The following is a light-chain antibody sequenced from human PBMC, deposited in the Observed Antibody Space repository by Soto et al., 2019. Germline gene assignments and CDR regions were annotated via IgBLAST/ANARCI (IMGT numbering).Light chain of an antibody. J-gene: IGKJ4*01. CDR3: QQYGSSPLT. Sequence: EIVLTQSPGTLSLSPGERATLSYRASQSVSSSFLAWYQQKPGQAPRLLIYGASSRATGIPDRFSGSGSGIDFTLTISRLEPEDVAVYYCQQYGSSPLTFGGGTKVEIK. CDR2: GAS. CDR1: QSVSSSF. V-gene: IGKV3-20*01.